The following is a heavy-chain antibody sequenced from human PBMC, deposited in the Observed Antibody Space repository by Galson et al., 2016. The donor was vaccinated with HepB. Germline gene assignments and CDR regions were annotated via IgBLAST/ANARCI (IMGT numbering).Heavy chain of an antibody. Sequence: QSGAEVKKPGESLAISCQGSGYQFTSWIAWVRQMPGKGLEWMGIVFGGDSDTRYSPSFKGQVTISADKSISTAYLQWSSLKASDTATYYCARHWGSIAVVGSFDYWGHGTLVTVTS. CDR2: VFGGDSDT. CDR3: ARHWGSIAVVGSFDY. CDR1: GYQFTSW. J-gene: IGHJ4*01. V-gene: IGHV5-51*01. D-gene: IGHD6-19*01.